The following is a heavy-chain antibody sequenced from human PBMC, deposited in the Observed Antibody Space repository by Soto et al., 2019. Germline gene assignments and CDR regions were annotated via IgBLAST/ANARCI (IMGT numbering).Heavy chain of an antibody. CDR2: IVTMFGTS. V-gene: IGHV1-69*06. Sequence: QVQLVQSGAEVKKPGSSVKVSCKASGGTFSNHAISWVRQAPGQCLEWMGGIVTMFGTSNYAQKFQGRVTTTADKSTNTAYMELSSLTSEDTAVYYCARGDDFDYYYGVDVWGQGTTVTVSS. J-gene: IGHJ6*02. CDR1: GGTFSNHA. D-gene: IGHD3-16*01. CDR3: ARGDDFDYYYGVDV.